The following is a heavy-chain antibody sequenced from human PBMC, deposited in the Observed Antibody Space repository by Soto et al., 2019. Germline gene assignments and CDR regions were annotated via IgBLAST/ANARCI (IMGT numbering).Heavy chain of an antibody. CDR2: IWYDGSNK. V-gene: IGHV3-33*01. CDR1: GFTFSSYG. CDR3: ASGPYCSSTSCYDYYYYYMDV. J-gene: IGHJ6*03. D-gene: IGHD2-2*01. Sequence: GGSLRLSCAASGFTFSSYGMHWVRQAPGKGLEWVAVIWYDGSNKYYADSVKGRFTISRDNSKNTLYLQMNSLRAEDTAVYYCASGPYCSSTSCYDYYYYYMDVWGKGTTVTVSS.